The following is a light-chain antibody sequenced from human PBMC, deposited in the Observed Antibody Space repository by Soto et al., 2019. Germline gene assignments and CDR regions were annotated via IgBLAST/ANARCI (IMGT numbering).Light chain of an antibody. CDR2: DAS. CDR1: QSISSW. V-gene: IGKV1-5*01. J-gene: IGKJ1*01. Sequence: DIQMTQSPSTLSASVGDRVIITCRASQSISSWLAWYQQKPGKAPKFLMYDASSLESGVPSRFSGSGSGTEFPLTIRSLQPDDFATYCCQQYNSYPVTFGKGTKVEIK. CDR3: QQYNSYPVT.